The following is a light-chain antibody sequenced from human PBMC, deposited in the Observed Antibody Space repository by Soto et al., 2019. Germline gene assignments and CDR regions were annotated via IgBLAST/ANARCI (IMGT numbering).Light chain of an antibody. V-gene: IGLV2-8*01. Sequence: QSVLTQPPSASGSPGQSVTSSCTGTSSDVGRYNYVSWYQHPPGKAPTLIIYDVSQRPSGVPDRFSGSKSGNTASLTVSGLQAEDEADYYCNSYADRNTYVFGTGTKVTVL. J-gene: IGLJ1*01. CDR2: DVS. CDR3: NSYADRNTYV. CDR1: SSDVGRYNY.